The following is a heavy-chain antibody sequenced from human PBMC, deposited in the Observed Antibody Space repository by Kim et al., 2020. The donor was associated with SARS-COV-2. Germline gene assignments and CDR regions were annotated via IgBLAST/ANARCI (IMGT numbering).Heavy chain of an antibody. CDR2: ISYDGSNK. D-gene: IGHD6-19*01. V-gene: IGHV3-30-3*01. Sequence: GGSLRLSCAASGFTFSSYAMHWVRQAPGKGLEWVAVISYDGSNKYYADSVKGRFTISRDNSKNTLYLQMNSLRAEDTAVYYCARVGIRLLGGAVAGTRANWFDPWGQGTLVTVSS. CDR3: ARVGIRLLGGAVAGTRANWFDP. CDR1: GFTFSSYA. J-gene: IGHJ5*02.